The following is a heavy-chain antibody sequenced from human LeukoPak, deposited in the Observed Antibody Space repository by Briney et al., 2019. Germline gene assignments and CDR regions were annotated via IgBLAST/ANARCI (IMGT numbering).Heavy chain of an antibody. V-gene: IGHV4-39*07. D-gene: IGHD6-13*01. CDR2: IYYSGTT. CDR3: ARGRSSSWYFLDY. Sequence: SETLSLTCTVSGGSISSSTYYWAWVRQPPGKGPEWIASIYYSGTTYYNPSLKSRVTISVDTSKNQFSLKLSSVTAADTAVYYCARGRSSSWYFLDYWGQGTLVTVSS. CDR1: GGSISSSTYY. J-gene: IGHJ4*02.